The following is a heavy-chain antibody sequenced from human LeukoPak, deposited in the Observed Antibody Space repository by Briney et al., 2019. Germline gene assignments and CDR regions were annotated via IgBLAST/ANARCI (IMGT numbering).Heavy chain of an antibody. CDR2: ISSSSGYI. CDR1: GFTFSSYS. Sequence: PGGSLRLSCAASGFTFSSYSMNWVRQAPGKGLEWVSSISSSSGYIYYADSVKGRFTISRDNAKNSLYLQMNSLRAEDTAVYYCARDLLEWLATPTLDYWGQGTLVTVSS. V-gene: IGHV3-21*01. D-gene: IGHD3-3*01. J-gene: IGHJ4*02. CDR3: ARDLLEWLATPTLDY.